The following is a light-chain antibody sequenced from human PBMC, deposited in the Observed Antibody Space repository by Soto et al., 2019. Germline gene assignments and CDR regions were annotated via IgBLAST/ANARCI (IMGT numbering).Light chain of an antibody. CDR3: QQYNSYLYT. J-gene: IGKJ2*01. CDR2: DAS. V-gene: IGKV1-5*01. Sequence: DIQMTQSPSTLSASVGDRVTITCRASQSISSWLAWYQQKPGKAPKLLIYDASSLESGVPSRFSGSGSGTXXXXXXXSLQPDDFATYYCQQYNSYLYTFGQGTKLEIK. CDR1: QSISSW.